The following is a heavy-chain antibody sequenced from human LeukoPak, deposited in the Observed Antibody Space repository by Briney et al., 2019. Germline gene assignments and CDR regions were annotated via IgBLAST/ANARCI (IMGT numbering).Heavy chain of an antibody. Sequence: PSETLSLTCTVSGGSISSYYWSWIRQPAGKGLEWIGRIYTSGSTNYNPSLKSRVTMSVDTSKNQFSLKLSSVTAADTAVYYCARDQMRSGWYYFDYWGQGTLVTVSS. D-gene: IGHD6-19*01. V-gene: IGHV4-4*07. J-gene: IGHJ4*02. CDR2: IYTSGST. CDR3: ARDQMRSGWYYFDY. CDR1: GGSISSYY.